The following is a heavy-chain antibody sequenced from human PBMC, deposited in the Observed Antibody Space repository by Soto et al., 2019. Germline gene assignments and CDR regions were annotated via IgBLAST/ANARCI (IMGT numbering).Heavy chain of an antibody. CDR1: GYTFTSYA. D-gene: IGHD2-15*01. Sequence: ASVKVSCKASGYTFTSYAMHWVRQAPGQRLEWMGWINAGNGNTKYSQKFQGRVTITRDTSASTAYMELSSLRSEDTAVYYCARDGEVVVAADYYYYYMDVWGKGTTVTVSS. CDR3: ARDGEVVVAADYYYYYMDV. CDR2: INAGNGNT. J-gene: IGHJ6*03. V-gene: IGHV1-3*01.